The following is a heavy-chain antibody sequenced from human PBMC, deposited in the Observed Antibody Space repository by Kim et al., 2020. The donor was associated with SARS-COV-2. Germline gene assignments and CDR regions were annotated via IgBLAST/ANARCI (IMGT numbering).Heavy chain of an antibody. D-gene: IGHD3-16*01. Sequence: AQKLQGRVTMTTDTSTSTAYMELRSLRSDDTAVYYCARVFLGDGAVMGDYWGQGTLVTVSS. V-gene: IGHV1-18*01. CDR3: ARVFLGDGAVMGDY. J-gene: IGHJ4*02.